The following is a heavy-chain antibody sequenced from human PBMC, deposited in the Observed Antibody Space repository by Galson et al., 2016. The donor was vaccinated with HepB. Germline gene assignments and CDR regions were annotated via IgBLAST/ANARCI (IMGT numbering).Heavy chain of an antibody. CDR2: MYHSGNT. CDR1: GVSVSSSNW. CDR3: ARGRNWFDP. Sequence: SETLSLTCAVSGVSVSSSNWWSWVRQPPGKGLEWIGEMYHSGNTNYNPSLKSRVTISEDKSKNQFSLKLSSVPAADTAVYYCARGRNWFDPWGQGTLVTVSS. V-gene: IGHV4-4*02. D-gene: IGHD2/OR15-2a*01. J-gene: IGHJ5*02.